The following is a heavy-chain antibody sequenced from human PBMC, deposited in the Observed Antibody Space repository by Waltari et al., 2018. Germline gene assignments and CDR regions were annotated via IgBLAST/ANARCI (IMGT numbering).Heavy chain of an antibody. CDR3: ARGAWSGNLFSPLDL. CDR2: ITGNGGAI. J-gene: IGHJ5*02. CDR1: GLTLGDYG. Sequence: EVQLVESGGGLVQPGGSLRLSCAGSGLTLGDYGLHWVRQAPGKGLESVSSITGNGGAIYYTDSVKDRFIVSIDSSKNTLYLQMDSLRPDDTAVYYCARGAWSGNLFSPLDLWGQGTLVTVSS. D-gene: IGHD3-10*01. V-gene: IGHV3-64*07.